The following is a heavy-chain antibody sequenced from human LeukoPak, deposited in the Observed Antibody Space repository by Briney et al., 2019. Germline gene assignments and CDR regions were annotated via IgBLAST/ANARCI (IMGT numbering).Heavy chain of an antibody. Sequence: PGGSLRLSCAASGFTVSSNYMSWVRQAPGKGLEWVSVIYSGGSTYYAVSVKGRFTISRDNSKNTLYLQMNSLRAEDTAVYYCARDRALRYSSSWYLDYWGQGTLVTVSS. J-gene: IGHJ4*02. CDR1: GFTVSSNY. CDR2: IYSGGST. V-gene: IGHV3-66*01. CDR3: ARDRALRYSSSWYLDY. D-gene: IGHD6-13*01.